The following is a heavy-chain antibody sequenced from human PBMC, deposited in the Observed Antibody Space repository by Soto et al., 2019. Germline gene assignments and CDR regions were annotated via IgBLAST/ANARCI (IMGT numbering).Heavy chain of an antibody. J-gene: IGHJ3*02. V-gene: IGHV3-21*01. CDR2: ISSSSSYI. Sequence: GGSLRLSCAASGFTFSSYSMNWVRQAPGKGLEWVSSISSSSSYIYYADSVKGRSTISRDNAKNSLYLQMNSLRAEDTAVYYCARDRGPWYDFWSGYYTGLFNAFDIWGQGTMVTVSS. D-gene: IGHD3-3*01. CDR1: GFTFSSYS. CDR3: ARDRGPWYDFWSGYYTGLFNAFDI.